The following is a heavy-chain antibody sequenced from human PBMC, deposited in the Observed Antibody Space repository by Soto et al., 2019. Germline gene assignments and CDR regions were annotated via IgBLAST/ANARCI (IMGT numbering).Heavy chain of an antibody. CDR2: IHHSGNT. CDR1: GGSISSGGYS. D-gene: IGHD6-13*01. Sequence: QLQLQESGSGLVKPSQSLSLTCVVSGGSISSGGYSWSWIRQPPGKGLEYIGYIHHSGNTYYNPSLKSRXXMXVXXSKNQVSLNLNSVTAADTAVYYCASFFSAGAFDDYWGQGTLVTVSS. J-gene: IGHJ4*02. V-gene: IGHV4-30-2*01. CDR3: ASFFSAGAFDDY.